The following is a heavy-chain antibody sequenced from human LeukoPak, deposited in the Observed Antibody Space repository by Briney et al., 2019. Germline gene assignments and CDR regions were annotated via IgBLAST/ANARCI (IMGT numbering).Heavy chain of an antibody. J-gene: IGHJ1*01. CDR1: GGSFSGYY. V-gene: IGHV4-34*01. Sequence: ASETLSLTCAVYGGSFSGYYWSWIRQSPGKGLEWIGEINQSGSTNYNPSLKSRVTIPLDASKKQFSLNLSSVTAADTAVYYCARVVAAPGWFQHWGQGTLVTVSS. CDR3: ARVVAAPGWFQH. D-gene: IGHD2-15*01. CDR2: INQSGST.